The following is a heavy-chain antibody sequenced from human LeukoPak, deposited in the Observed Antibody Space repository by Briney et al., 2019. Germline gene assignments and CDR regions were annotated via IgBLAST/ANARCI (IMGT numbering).Heavy chain of an antibody. J-gene: IGHJ4*02. D-gene: IGHD2-2*01. CDR2: IYSGGST. V-gene: IGHV3-53*01. Sequence: GGSLRLSCAASRFTVSSNYMSWVRQAPGKGLEWVSVIYSGGSTYYADSVKGRFTISRDNSKNTLYLQMNSLRAEDTAVYYCARAHRVGPAAIDYWGQGTLVTVSS. CDR1: RFTVSSNY. CDR3: ARAHRVGPAAIDY.